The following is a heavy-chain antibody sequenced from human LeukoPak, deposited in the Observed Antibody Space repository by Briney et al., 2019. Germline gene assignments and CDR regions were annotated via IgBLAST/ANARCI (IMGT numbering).Heavy chain of an antibody. CDR2: ISWNSGSI. CDR3: AKDTRVRGLIIGGIDY. Sequence: GGSLRLSCAASGFTFGDYAMHWVRQVPGKGLEWVSSISWNSGSIGYGDSVKGRFTISRDNARNFLYLQMNSLRVEDMALYYCAKDTRVRGLIIGGIDYWGQGILVTVSS. CDR1: GFTFGDYA. V-gene: IGHV3-9*03. D-gene: IGHD3-10*01. J-gene: IGHJ4*02.